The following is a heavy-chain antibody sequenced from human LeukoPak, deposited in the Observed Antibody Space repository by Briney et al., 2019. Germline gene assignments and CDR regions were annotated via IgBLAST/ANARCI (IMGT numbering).Heavy chain of an antibody. CDR2: IYYSGST. Sequence: PSQTLSLTCTVSGGSISSGDYYWSWVRQPPGTGLEWIGYIYYSGSTHYNPSLKSRVTISVDTSKNQFSLKLSSVTAADTAVYYCARDRYCSSTSCYMYDYWGQGTLVTVSS. V-gene: IGHV4-30-4*01. J-gene: IGHJ4*02. CDR3: ARDRYCSSTSCYMYDY. CDR1: GGSISSGDYY. D-gene: IGHD2-2*02.